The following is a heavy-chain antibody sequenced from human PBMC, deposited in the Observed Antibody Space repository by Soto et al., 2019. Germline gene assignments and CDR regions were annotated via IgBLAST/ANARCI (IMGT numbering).Heavy chain of an antibody. D-gene: IGHD6-6*01. CDR2: ITDSGDDT. CDR1: GFTFNNYA. V-gene: IGHV3-23*01. CDR3: AKGQIWEARNNYFDY. Sequence: PGGSLRLSCAASGFTFNNYAMGWVRQAPGKGLEWVSAITDSGDDTYYIDSVKGRFTISRDNSKNTLYLQMNSLRAEDTAVYYCAKGQIWEARNNYFDYWGQGTLVTVSS. J-gene: IGHJ4*02.